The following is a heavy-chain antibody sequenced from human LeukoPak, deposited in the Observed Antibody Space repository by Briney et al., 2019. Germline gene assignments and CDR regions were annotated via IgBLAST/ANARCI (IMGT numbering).Heavy chain of an antibody. CDR2: IKQDGSEK. Sequence: ETLSLTCAVYGGSFSGYYWSWVRQAPGKGLEWVANIKQDGSEKYYVDSVKGRFTISRDNAKNSLYLQMNSLRAEDTAVYYCARDLGRFDPWGQGTLVTVSS. CDR3: ARDLGRFDP. J-gene: IGHJ5*02. CDR1: GGSFSGYY. V-gene: IGHV3-7*01.